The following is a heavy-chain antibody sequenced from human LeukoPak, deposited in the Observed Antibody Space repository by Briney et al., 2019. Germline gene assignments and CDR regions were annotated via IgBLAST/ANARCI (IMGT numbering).Heavy chain of an antibody. CDR3: ARGVSSGWYVFDY. V-gene: IGHV3-11*01. Sequence: GGSLRLSCAASGFTFSDYYMSWNRQAPGKGLEWVSYISSSGSTIYYADSVKGRFTISRDNAKNSLYLQLNSLRAEDTAVYYCARGVSSGWYVFDYWGQGTLVTVSS. D-gene: IGHD6-19*01. CDR2: ISSSGSTI. J-gene: IGHJ4*02. CDR1: GFTFSDYY.